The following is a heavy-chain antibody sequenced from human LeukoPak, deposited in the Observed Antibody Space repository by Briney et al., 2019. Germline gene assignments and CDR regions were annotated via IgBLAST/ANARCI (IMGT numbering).Heavy chain of an antibody. CDR3: AREETRRLLLRTTHFDY. D-gene: IGHD2-15*01. J-gene: IGHJ4*02. CDR1: GGSFSGYY. CDR2: INHSGST. Sequence: SSETLSLTCAVYGGSFSGYYWSWIRQPPGKGLEWIGEINHSGSTNYNPSLKSRVTISVDTSKNQFSLKLSSVTAADTAVYYCAREETRRLLLRTTHFDYWGQGTLVTVSS. V-gene: IGHV4-34*01.